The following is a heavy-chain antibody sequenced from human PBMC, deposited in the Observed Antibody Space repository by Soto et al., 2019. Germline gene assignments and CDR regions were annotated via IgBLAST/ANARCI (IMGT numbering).Heavy chain of an antibody. V-gene: IGHV4-30-4*01. CDR1: GGSISSGDYY. CDR3: ARERESEGYSGYDSYFDY. Sequence: QVQLQESGPGLVKPSQTLSLTCTVSGGSISSGDYYWSWIRQPPGKGLEWIGYIYYSGSTSYNPSLKSRVTISVDTSKNQFSLKLSSVTAADTAVYYCARERESEGYSGYDSYFDYWGQGTLVTVSS. J-gene: IGHJ4*02. CDR2: IYYSGST. D-gene: IGHD5-12*01.